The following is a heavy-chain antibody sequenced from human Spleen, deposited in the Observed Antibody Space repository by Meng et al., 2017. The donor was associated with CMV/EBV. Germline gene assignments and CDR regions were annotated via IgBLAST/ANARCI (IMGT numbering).Heavy chain of an antibody. CDR1: TVSRNY. CDR3: ARSSGAYYDRSGYQGYFDY. J-gene: IGHJ4*02. CDR2: IYSGGRT. Sequence: TVSRNYMSWVRQAPGKGLEWVSLIYSGGRTYYADSVRGRFTISRDNSKNTLYLQMNSLRPEDTAVYYCARSSGAYYDRSGYQGYFDYWGQGTLVTVSS. D-gene: IGHD3-22*01. V-gene: IGHV3-66*02.